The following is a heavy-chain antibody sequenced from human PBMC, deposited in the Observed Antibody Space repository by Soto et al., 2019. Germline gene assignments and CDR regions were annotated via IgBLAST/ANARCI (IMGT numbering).Heavy chain of an antibody. J-gene: IGHJ4*02. CDR3: GKRGYRTSIALYYFDY. CDR2: ISGSGGST. V-gene: IGHV3-23*01. D-gene: IGHD5-18*01. CDR1: GFSFSSDA. Sequence: EVQLLESGGGLVQPGGCLRLSCAASGFSFSSDAMSWVRQAPGKGLEWVSAISGSGGSTYYPDSVNGRFAISSDNSKNTLYLQMTSLRGEYTAVYYCGKRGYRTSIALYYFDYWGQGTLVTVSS.